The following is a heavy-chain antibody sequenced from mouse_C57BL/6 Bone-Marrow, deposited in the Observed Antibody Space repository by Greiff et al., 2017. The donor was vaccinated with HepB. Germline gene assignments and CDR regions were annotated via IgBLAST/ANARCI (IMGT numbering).Heavy chain of an antibody. Sequence: EVKLVESGGDLVKPGGSLKLSCAASGFTFSSYGMSWVRQTPDKRLEWVATISSGGSYTYYPDSVKGRFTISRDNAKNTLYLQMSSLKSEDTAMYYCGRRGSYWAMDYWCQGTSVTVSS. CDR1: GFTFSSYG. CDR3: GRRGSYWAMDY. J-gene: IGHJ4*01. D-gene: IGHD1-1*01. CDR2: ISSGGSYT. V-gene: IGHV5-6*02.